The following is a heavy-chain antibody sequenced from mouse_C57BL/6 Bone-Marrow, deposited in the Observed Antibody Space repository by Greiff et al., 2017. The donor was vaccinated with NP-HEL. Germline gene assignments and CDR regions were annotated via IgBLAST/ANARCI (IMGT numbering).Heavy chain of an antibody. V-gene: IGHV1-85*01. D-gene: IGHD1-1*01. Sequence: QVHVKQPGPELVKPGASVKLSCKASGYTFTSYDINWVKQRPGQGLEWIGWIYPRDGSTKYNEKFKGKATLTVDTSSSTAYMELHSLTSEDSAVYFCTSLNDYASRYRGGYWGEGTTLSLSS. CDR1: GYTFTSYD. CDR3: TSLNDYASRYRGGY. J-gene: IGHJ2*01. CDR2: IYPRDGST.